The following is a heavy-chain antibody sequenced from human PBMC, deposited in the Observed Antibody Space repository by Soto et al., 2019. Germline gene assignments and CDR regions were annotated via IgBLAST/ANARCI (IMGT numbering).Heavy chain of an antibody. CDR1: GFTFSSYS. V-gene: IGHV3-21*01. CDR3: ARDNDYYDSSGYYGYFQH. D-gene: IGHD3-22*01. Sequence: LRLSCAASGFTFSSYSMNWVRQAPGKGLEWVSSISSSSSYIYYADSVKGRFTISRDNAKNSLYLQVNSLRAEDTAVYYCARDNDYYDSSGYYGYFQHWGQGTLVTVSS. J-gene: IGHJ1*01. CDR2: ISSSSSYI.